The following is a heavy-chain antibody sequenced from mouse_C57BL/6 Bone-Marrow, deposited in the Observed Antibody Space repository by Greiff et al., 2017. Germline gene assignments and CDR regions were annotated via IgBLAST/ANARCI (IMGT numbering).Heavy chain of an antibody. CDR3: GRGHAMDY. V-gene: IGHV1-7*01. J-gene: IGHJ4*01. CDR1: GYTFTSSW. Sequence: VQLQQSGAELAKPGASVQLSCKASGYTFTSSWMHWVKQRPGQGLEWIGYINPSSGYTKYNQKFKDKATLTADKSSSTAYMQLSSLTYEDSAVYYCGRGHAMDYWGQGTSVTVSS. CDR2: INPSSGYT.